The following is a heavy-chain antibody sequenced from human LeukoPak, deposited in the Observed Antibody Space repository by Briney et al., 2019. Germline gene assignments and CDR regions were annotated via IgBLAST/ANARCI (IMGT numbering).Heavy chain of an antibody. Sequence: SVKVSCKASGGTXSNYAINWVRQAPGQGLEWMGRIIPILGIANYAQKFQGRVTITADKSTSTAYMELGSLRSEDTAVYYCAISRSYGAFYNFDYWGQGTLVTVSS. D-gene: IGHD1-26*01. J-gene: IGHJ4*02. CDR2: IIPILGIA. V-gene: IGHV1-69*04. CDR1: GGTXSNYA. CDR3: AISRSYGAFYNFDY.